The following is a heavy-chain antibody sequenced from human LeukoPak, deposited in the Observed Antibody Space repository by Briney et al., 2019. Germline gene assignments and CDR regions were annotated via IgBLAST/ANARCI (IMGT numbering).Heavy chain of an antibody. CDR2: INPSGGST. V-gene: IGHV1-46*01. J-gene: IGHJ4*02. D-gene: IGHD5-24*01. Sequence: ASVKVSCKASGYTFTSYYMHWVRQAPGQGLEWMGIINPSGGSTSYAQKFQGRVTMTRDTSTSTVYMELSSLRSEGTAVYYCARDQEMATISLQWSYFDYWGQGTLVTVSS. CDR3: ARDQEMATISLQWSYFDY. CDR1: GYTFTSYY.